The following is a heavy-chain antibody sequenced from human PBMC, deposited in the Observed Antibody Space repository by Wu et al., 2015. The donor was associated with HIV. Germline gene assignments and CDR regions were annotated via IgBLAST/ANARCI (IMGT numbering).Heavy chain of an antibody. Sequence: QVHLVQSGAEMKNPGASMEVSCKASGFTFTSYTIHWVRQAPGQGLEWMGWINTHNENTKYAQKFQDRVTMTTDTSTSIAYMALSSLRSDDTAVYYCARRPQFLDVRYFDLWGRGTLVTVSS. CDR1: GFTFTSYT. J-gene: IGHJ2*01. CDR2: INTHNENT. D-gene: IGHD2-2*03. V-gene: IGHV1-18*01. CDR3: ARRPQFLDVRYFDL.